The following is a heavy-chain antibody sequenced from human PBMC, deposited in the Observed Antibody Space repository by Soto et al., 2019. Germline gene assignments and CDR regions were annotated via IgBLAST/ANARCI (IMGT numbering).Heavy chain of an antibody. CDR3: ARVVASAGGTVDSFAP. D-gene: IGHD6-13*01. Sequence: SETLSLTCTVSGGSLSSYYWSWIRQPPRKGLEWIGYIFYSGSTTNYNPSLKNRVTISVDTSKNHFSLKLSSVTAADTAVYYCARVVASAGGTVDSFAPWGQGSLVTVSS. CDR1: GGSLSSYY. V-gene: IGHV4-59*01. CDR2: IFYSGSTT. J-gene: IGHJ5*02.